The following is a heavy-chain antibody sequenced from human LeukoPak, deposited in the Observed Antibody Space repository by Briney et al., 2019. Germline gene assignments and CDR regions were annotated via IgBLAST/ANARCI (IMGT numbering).Heavy chain of an antibody. CDR2: IYYSGYT. V-gene: IGHV4-39*01. J-gene: IGHJ5*02. CDR3: AKGAGPPWFDP. D-gene: IGHD6-19*01. Sequence: TSETLSLTCTVSGGSIGSNNYYWGWIRQPPGKGLEWIGSIYYSGYTYYNPSLKSRVTISVDTSRNQFSMNLNSVTAADTAVYYCAKGAGPPWFDPWGQGTLVTVSS. CDR1: GGSIGSNNYY.